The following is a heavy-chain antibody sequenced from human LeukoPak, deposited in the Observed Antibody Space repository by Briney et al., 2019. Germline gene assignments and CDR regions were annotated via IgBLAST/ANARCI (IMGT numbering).Heavy chain of an antibody. Sequence: SGGSLRLSCAASGFTFSSYAMSWDRQAPGKGLEWVSAISGSGGSTYYADSVKGRFTISRDNSKNTLYLQMNSLRAEDTAVYYCAKLPSYYDILTGSFDYWGQGTLVTVSS. V-gene: IGHV3-23*01. J-gene: IGHJ4*02. CDR1: GFTFSSYA. CDR2: ISGSGGST. CDR3: AKLPSYYDILTGSFDY. D-gene: IGHD3-9*01.